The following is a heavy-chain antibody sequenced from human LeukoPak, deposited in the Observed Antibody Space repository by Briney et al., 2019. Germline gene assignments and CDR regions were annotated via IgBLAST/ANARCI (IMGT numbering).Heavy chain of an antibody. CDR1: GGSFSGYY. CDR3: ARPYSYGSFDY. CDR2: INHSGST. D-gene: IGHD5-18*01. Sequence: SETLSLTCAVYGGSFSGYYWSWIRQSPGKGLEWIGEINHSGSTNYNPSLKSRVTISVDTSKNQFSLKLSSVTAADTAVYYCARPYSYGSFDYWGQGTLVTVSS. J-gene: IGHJ4*02. V-gene: IGHV4-34*01.